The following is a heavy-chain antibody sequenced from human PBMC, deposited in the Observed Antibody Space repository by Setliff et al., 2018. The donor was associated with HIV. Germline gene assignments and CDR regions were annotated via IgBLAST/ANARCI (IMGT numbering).Heavy chain of an antibody. J-gene: IGHJ4*02. V-gene: IGHV4-59*02. Sequence: LSLTCTVSSGSVNNYWWTWIRQPPGKGLEWIGYIYYSGSTYYNPSLKSRVTISVDTSKNQLSLMLSSVTAADTAVYYCARLGDYDSSGYSWFDYWGQGTLVTVSS. CDR3: ARLGDYDSSGYSWFDY. CDR2: IYYSGST. CDR1: SGSVNNYW. D-gene: IGHD3-22*01.